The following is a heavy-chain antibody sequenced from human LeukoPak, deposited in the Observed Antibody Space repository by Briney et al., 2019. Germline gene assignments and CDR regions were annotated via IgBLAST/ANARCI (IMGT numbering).Heavy chain of an antibody. Sequence: GESLKISCKGSGYSFTSYWIGWVRQMPGKGLEWMGIIYPGDSYTRYSPSFQGQVTISADKSISTAYLQWSSLKASDTAMYYCARPMTTGSHYYYYGMDVWGQGTTVTVSS. D-gene: IGHD4-17*01. V-gene: IGHV5-51*01. CDR3: ARPMTTGSHYYYYGMDV. J-gene: IGHJ6*02. CDR1: GYSFTSYW. CDR2: IYPGDSYT.